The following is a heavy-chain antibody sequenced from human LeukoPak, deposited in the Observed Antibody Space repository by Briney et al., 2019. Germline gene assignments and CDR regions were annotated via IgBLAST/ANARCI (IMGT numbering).Heavy chain of an antibody. J-gene: IGHJ5*02. CDR3: ARENDYGNNWFDP. D-gene: IGHD4-17*01. CDR1: GYSFSSYY. V-gene: IGHV1-46*01. Sequence: ASVKLSCKASGYSFSSYYMHWVRQAPGQGLEWMGIINPSGDSTTYAQKFQGRVTMTRDTSTRTVYMELSSLRSDDTAVYYCARENDYGNNWFDPWGQGTLVTVSS. CDR2: INPSGDST.